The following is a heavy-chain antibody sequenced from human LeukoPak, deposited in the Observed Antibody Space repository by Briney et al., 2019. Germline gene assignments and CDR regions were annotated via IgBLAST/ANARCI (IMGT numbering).Heavy chain of an antibody. CDR2: IKQDGGEK. CDR1: GFTFSTYW. CDR3: ARRRVVADKYFDY. V-gene: IGHV3-7*01. D-gene: IGHD5-12*01. J-gene: IGHJ4*02. Sequence: GGSLRLSCAASGFTFSTYWMTWVRQAPGKGLEWVANIKQDGGEKYYVDSVKGRFTISRDNAMNSLYLQMNSLRAEDTAVYFCARRRVVADKYFDYWGQGTLVAVSS.